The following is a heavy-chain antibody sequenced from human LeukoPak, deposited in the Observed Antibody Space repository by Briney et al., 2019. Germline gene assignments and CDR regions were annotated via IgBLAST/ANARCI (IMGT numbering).Heavy chain of an antibody. CDR1: GFTFSTYY. CDR3: TANYNY. CDR2: IKQDGSEK. Sequence: QAGGSLRLSCAASGFTFSTYYMSWVRQAPGTGLEWVANIKQDGSEKYYVDSVKGRFTISRDNAKNTLYLHMNSLRAEDTAVYYCTANYNYWGQGTLVTVSS. J-gene: IGHJ4*02. D-gene: IGHD3-10*01. V-gene: IGHV3-7*01.